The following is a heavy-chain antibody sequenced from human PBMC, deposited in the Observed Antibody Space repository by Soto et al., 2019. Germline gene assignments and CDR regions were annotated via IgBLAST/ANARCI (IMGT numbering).Heavy chain of an antibody. Sequence: VQLVESGGGVVQPGRFLRLSCAASGFTFSNFGMHWVRQAPGKGLEWVAVIWYDGSIKYYTDSLKGRFTISRDNSKNTLYLQMNRLRAEDTAVYYCARPSYGSPYYYGMDVWGQGTTVTVSS. J-gene: IGHJ6*02. CDR2: IWYDGSIK. V-gene: IGHV3-33*01. CDR1: GFTFSNFG. D-gene: IGHD3-10*01. CDR3: ARPSYGSPYYYGMDV.